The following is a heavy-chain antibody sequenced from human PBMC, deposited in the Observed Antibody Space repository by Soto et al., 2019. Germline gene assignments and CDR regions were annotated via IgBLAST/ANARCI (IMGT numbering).Heavy chain of an antibody. CDR1: VWCFRGYA. CDR2: SIPIFGTA. V-gene: IGHV1-69*06. Sequence: WVPGPCKDSVWCFRGYAIIWVGLDPPQGREWMGGSIPIFGTANYAQKFQGRVTITANKSTSTAYMKLSSLRSEEKAVYYCARSLDGALMVYAIPISYNYGMDVWGQGTTVTVS. D-gene: IGHD2-8*01. CDR3: ARSLDGALMVYAIPISYNYGMDV. J-gene: IGHJ6*02.